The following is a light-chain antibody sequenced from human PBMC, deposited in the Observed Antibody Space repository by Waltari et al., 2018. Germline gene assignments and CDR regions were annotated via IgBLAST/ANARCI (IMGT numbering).Light chain of an antibody. V-gene: IGLV2-8*01. CDR3: SSYAGTNNVV. J-gene: IGLJ3*02. CDR2: EVN. Sequence: QSALTQPPSASGSPGQSVPISCTGTSSDFGFYNYVSWYQHHPGKAPKLMIYEVNKRPSGVPDRFSGSKSVNMASLTVSGLQAEDEADYYCSSYAGTNNVVFGGGTKLTVL. CDR1: SSDFGFYNY.